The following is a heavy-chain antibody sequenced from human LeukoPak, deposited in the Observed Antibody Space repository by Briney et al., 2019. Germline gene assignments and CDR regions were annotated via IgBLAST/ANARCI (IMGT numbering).Heavy chain of an antibody. CDR3: ARAIVLHWYFDL. CDR1: GGSISSGGYS. D-gene: IGHD3-16*02. Sequence: SQTLSLTCAVSGGSISSGGYSWSWIRQPPGKGLEWIGYIYHSGSTYYNPSLKSRVTISVDRSKNQFSLKLSSVTAADTAVYYCARAIVLHWYFDLWGRGTLVTVSS. CDR2: IYHSGST. V-gene: IGHV4-30-2*01. J-gene: IGHJ2*01.